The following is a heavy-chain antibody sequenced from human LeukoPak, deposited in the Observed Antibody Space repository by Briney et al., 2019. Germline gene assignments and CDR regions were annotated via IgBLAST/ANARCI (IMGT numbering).Heavy chain of an antibody. CDR3: ARLFLGTDAFDI. J-gene: IGHJ3*02. CDR1: GGSFSGYY. Sequence: SETLSLTCAVYGGSFSGYYWSWIRQPPGKGLEWIGEINHSGSTNYNPSLKSRVTISVDTSKNQFSLKLSSVTAADTAVYYCARLFLGTDAFDIWGQGTMVTVSS. V-gene: IGHV4-34*01. D-gene: IGHD2/OR15-2a*01. CDR2: INHSGST.